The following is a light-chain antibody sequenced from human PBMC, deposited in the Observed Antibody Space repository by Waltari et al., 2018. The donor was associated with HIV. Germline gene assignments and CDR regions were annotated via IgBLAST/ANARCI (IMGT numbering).Light chain of an antibody. CDR2: EDS. V-gene: IGLV3-10*01. Sequence: SYELTQPPSVSVSPGQTARITCSGDALPTTYAYWYQQKSGQAPVLVIYEDSKRPSGIPERFSGSSSGTMATLTISGAQVEDEADYYCYSTDSSDWVFGGGTKLTVL. J-gene: IGLJ3*02. CDR3: YSTDSSDWV. CDR1: ALPTTY.